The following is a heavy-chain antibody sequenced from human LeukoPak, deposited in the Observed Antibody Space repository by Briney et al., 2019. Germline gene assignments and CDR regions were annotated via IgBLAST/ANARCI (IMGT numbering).Heavy chain of an antibody. Sequence: PGGSLRLSCAASGFTFSSYSMNWVRQAPGKGLEWVSAISGSGGSTYYADSVKGRFTISRDNSKNTLYLQMNSLRAEDTAVYYCAKDQMGNFDYWGQGTLVTVSS. CDR3: AKDQMGNFDY. CDR1: GFTFSSYS. CDR2: ISGSGGST. J-gene: IGHJ4*02. V-gene: IGHV3-23*01. D-gene: IGHD7-27*01.